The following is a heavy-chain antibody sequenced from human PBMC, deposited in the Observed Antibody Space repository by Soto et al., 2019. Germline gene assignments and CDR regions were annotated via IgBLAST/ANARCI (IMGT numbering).Heavy chain of an antibody. CDR3: ENGLRHSGSYSSYFDY. J-gene: IGHJ4*02. CDR1: GFSLSTNGGG. CDR2: IYWNDDK. Sequence: QITLKESGPTLVKPTQTLTLTCTFSGFSLSTNGGGVGWIRQPPGKALEWLALIYWNDDKSYSPSLNSRLTNTKDTSKKQVVRTMTDKDPVDTATYYCENGLRHSGSYSSYFDYWGQRTLVTVSS. V-gene: IGHV2-5*01. D-gene: IGHD1-26*01.